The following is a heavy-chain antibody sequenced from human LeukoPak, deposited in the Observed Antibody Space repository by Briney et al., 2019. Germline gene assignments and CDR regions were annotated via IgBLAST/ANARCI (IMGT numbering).Heavy chain of an antibody. CDR3: ATGENGDYVLDY. CDR1: GYTLTELS. V-gene: IGHV1-24*01. Sequence: ASGKVSCKVSGYTLTELSMHWVRQAPGKGLEWMGGFDPEDGETIYAQKFQGRVTMTEDTSTDTAYMELSSLRSEDTAVYYCATGENGDYVLDYWGQGTLVTVSS. J-gene: IGHJ4*02. CDR2: FDPEDGET. D-gene: IGHD4-17*01.